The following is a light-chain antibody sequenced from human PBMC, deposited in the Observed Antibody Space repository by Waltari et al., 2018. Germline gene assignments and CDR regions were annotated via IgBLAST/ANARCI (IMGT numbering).Light chain of an antibody. V-gene: IGLV3-1*01. CDR2: QTN. CDR1: KLGLTY. J-gene: IGLJ2*01. CDR3: QAWDGSTVL. Sequence: SYALTQTPSVSVSPGQTANIICSGDKLGLTYGSGYQQKPGRSPRLVIYQTNKRPSGIPERFSGSNSGNAATLTISGTQAMDEADYFCQAWDGSTVLFGGGTKLTVL.